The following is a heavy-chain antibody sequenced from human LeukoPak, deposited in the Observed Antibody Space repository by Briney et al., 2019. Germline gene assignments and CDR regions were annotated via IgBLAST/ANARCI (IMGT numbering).Heavy chain of an antibody. Sequence: SETLSLTCAVYGGSFSGYYWSWIRQPPGKGLEWIGEINHSGSTNYNPSLKSRVTISVDTSKNQFSLKLSSVTAADTAVYYCARDPNWGSAYYFDYWGQGTLVTVSS. J-gene: IGHJ4*02. CDR3: ARDPNWGSAYYFDY. V-gene: IGHV4-34*01. CDR1: GGSFSGYY. D-gene: IGHD7-27*01. CDR2: INHSGST.